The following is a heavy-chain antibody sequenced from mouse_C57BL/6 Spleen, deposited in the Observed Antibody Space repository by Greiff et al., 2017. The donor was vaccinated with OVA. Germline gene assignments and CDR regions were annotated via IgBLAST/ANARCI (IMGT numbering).Heavy chain of an antibody. CDR1: GYTFTTYP. V-gene: IGHV1-47*01. J-gene: IGHJ4*01. Sequence: VQLQESGAELVKPGASVTMSCKASGYTFTTYPIEWMKQNHGKSLEWIGNFHPYNDDTKYNEKLKGKATLTVDKSSSTVYLELSRLTSYDSAVCSCAKRGIYYDNAMDYWGQGTSVTVSS. CDR2: FHPYNDDT. D-gene: IGHD2-4*01. CDR3: AKRGIYYDNAMDY.